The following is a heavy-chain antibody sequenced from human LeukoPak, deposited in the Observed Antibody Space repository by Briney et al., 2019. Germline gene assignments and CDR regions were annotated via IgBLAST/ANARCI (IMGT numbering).Heavy chain of an antibody. J-gene: IGHJ6*03. CDR2: IYPGDSDT. Sequence: GESLKISCKGSGYSFTCYWIGWVRQMPGKGLEWMGIIYPGDSDTRYSPSFQGQATISADKSISTAYLQWSSLKASDTAMYYCARHRIVATKTYYYYYMDVWGKGTTVTVSS. CDR3: ARHRIVATKTYYYYYMDV. D-gene: IGHD5-12*01. V-gene: IGHV5-51*01. CDR1: GYSFTCYW.